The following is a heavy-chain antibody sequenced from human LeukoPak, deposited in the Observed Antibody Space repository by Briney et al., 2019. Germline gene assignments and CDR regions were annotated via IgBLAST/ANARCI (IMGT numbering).Heavy chain of an antibody. V-gene: IGHV4-39*01. D-gene: IGHD3-22*01. CDR3: ARHGYYFDSPSDY. CDR1: GGSISTSSYY. CDR2: IYYSGRT. Sequence: TSETLSLTCTVSGGSISTSSYYWGWIRQPPGKGLEWIGTIYYSGRTYYNPSLKSRVTISVDTSKNQFSLKLSSVTAADTAMCYCARHGYYFDSPSDYWGQGTLVTVSS. J-gene: IGHJ4*02.